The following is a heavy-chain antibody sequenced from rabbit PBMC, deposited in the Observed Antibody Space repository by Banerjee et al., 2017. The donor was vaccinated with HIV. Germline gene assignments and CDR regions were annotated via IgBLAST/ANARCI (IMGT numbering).Heavy chain of an antibody. V-gene: IGHV1S45*01. CDR3: ARDDGGVVGYDWDL. Sequence: QEQLVESGGGLVQPEGSLTLTCTTSGFSFSSYWMCWVRQAPGKGLEWIGCIYAGSSGSTQYASWAKGRFTISKISSTTVTLQMTSLTAADTATYFCARDDGGVVGYDWDLWGQGTLVTVS. CDR1: GFSFSSYW. D-gene: IGHD6-1*01. CDR2: IYAGSSGST. J-gene: IGHJ6*01.